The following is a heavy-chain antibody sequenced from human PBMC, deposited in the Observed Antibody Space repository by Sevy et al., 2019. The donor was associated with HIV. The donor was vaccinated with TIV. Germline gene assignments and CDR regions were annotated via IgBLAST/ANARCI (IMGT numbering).Heavy chain of an antibody. J-gene: IGHJ4*02. Sequence: GGSLRLSCAASGFTFRSYAMAWVRQAPGKGLEWVSSISGSGGRTYYADSVKGRFTTSSDNSKNTLYLRMNSLRDEDTAVYYCAKEDCSGGTCYGGFDSWGQGTLVTVSS. CDR2: ISGSGGRT. V-gene: IGHV3-23*01. CDR3: AKEDCSGGTCYGGFDS. CDR1: GFTFRSYA. D-gene: IGHD2-15*01.